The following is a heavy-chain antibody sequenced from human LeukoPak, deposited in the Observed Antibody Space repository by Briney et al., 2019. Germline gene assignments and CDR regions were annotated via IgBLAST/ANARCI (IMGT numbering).Heavy chain of an antibody. J-gene: IGHJ3*02. D-gene: IGHD3-3*01. CDR1: GFTFSSYA. CDR2: ISYDGSNK. V-gene: IGHV3-30-3*01. Sequence: GGSLRLSCAASGFTFSSYAMHWVRQAPGKGLEWVAVISYDGSNKYYADSVKGRFTISRDNSKNTLYLQMNSLRAEDTAVYYCAGGVVTRDAFDIWGQGTMVTVSS. CDR3: AGGVVTRDAFDI.